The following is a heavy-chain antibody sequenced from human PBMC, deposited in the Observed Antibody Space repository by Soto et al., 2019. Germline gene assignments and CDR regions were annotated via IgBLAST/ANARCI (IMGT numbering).Heavy chain of an antibody. CDR2: IIPIFGTA. Sequence: GASVKVSCKASGYTFTGYYMHWVRQAPGQGLEWMGGIIPIFGTANYAQKFQGRVTITADESTSTAYMELSSLRSEDTAVYYCAREQRDYDSSGYLYYFDYWGQGTLVTVSS. V-gene: IGHV1-69*13. CDR1: GYTFTGYY. J-gene: IGHJ4*02. D-gene: IGHD3-22*01. CDR3: AREQRDYDSSGYLYYFDY.